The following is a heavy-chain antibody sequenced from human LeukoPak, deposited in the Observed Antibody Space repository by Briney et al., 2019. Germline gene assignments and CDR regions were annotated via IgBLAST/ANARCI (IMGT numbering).Heavy chain of an antibody. Sequence: SSETLSLTCTVSGGSISSYYWSWIRQPAGKGLEWIGRIYTSGSTNYNPSLKSRVTISVDTSKNQFSLKLSSVTAADTAVYYCARLEYQLLYNWFDPWGQGTLVTVSS. CDR2: IYTSGST. D-gene: IGHD2-2*02. CDR1: GGSISSYY. J-gene: IGHJ5*02. V-gene: IGHV4-4*07. CDR3: ARLEYQLLYNWFDP.